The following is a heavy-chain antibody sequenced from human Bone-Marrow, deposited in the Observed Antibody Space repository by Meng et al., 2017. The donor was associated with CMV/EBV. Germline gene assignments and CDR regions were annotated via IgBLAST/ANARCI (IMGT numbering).Heavy chain of an antibody. CDR1: GGSISSYD. CDR2: IYYSGST. CDR3: ARDGRDCSSTSCYQPVYYYGMDV. J-gene: IGHJ6*01. V-gene: IGHV4-59*12. Sequence: GSLRLSCTVSGGSISSYDWSWIRQPPGKGLGWIGYIYYSGSTNYNPSLKSRVTISVDTSKNQFSLKLSSVTAADTAVYYCARDGRDCSSTSCYQPVYYYGMDVWGQGTTVTGSS. D-gene: IGHD2-2*01.